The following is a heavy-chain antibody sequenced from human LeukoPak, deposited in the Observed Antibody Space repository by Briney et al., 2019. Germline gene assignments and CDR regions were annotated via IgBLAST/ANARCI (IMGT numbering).Heavy chain of an antibody. J-gene: IGHJ4*02. V-gene: IGHV4-39*07. CDR3: ARDMSMVAYFDY. Sequence: SETLSLTCTVSGGSISSSSYYWGWIRQPPGKGLEWIGSIYYSGSTYYNPSLKSRVTISVDTSKNQFSLKLSSVTAADTAVYYCARDMSMVAYFDYWGQGTLVTVSS. D-gene: IGHD3-10*01. CDR1: GGSISSSSYY. CDR2: IYYSGST.